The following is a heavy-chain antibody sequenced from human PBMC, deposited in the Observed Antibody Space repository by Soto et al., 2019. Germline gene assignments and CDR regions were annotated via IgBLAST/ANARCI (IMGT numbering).Heavy chain of an antibody. CDR1: GGSISSGGYS. Sequence: TSETLSLTCAVSGGSISSGGYSWSWIRQPPGKGLEWIGYIYHSGSTYYNPSLKSRVTISVDRSKNQFSLKLSSVTAADTAVYYCARGGNYEALYFDYWGQGTLVTVSS. CDR3: ARGGNYEALYFDY. V-gene: IGHV4-30-2*01. D-gene: IGHD4-4*01. CDR2: IYHSGST. J-gene: IGHJ4*02.